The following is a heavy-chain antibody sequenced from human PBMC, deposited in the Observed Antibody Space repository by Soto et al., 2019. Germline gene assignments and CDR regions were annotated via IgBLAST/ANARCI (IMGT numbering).Heavy chain of an antibody. D-gene: IGHD2-15*01. V-gene: IGHV3-74*02. Sequence: VQVVQSGGGLVEPGGSLRLSCAASGFTFSAQYMTWIRQAPGKGLVWVSRINSDGSSTSYADSVKGRFTISRDNAKNTLYLQMNSLRAEDTAVYYCARAVGIAYWGQGTLVTVSS. CDR2: INSDGSST. J-gene: IGHJ4*02. CDR3: ARAVGIAY. CDR1: GFTFSAQY.